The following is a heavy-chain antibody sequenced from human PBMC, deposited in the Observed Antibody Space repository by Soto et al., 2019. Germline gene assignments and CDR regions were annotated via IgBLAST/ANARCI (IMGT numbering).Heavy chain of an antibody. J-gene: IGHJ5*02. CDR1: GFRFSSYG. V-gene: IGHV3-30*03. Sequence: GGSLILSCRTSGFRFSSYGMHWVRQAPGKGLEWMEFISNEGSNTKYAECVWGRFSVSRDNSRNTLFLQLDRLRPDDTVAYYCKKPRSSLQWPPFDPWGYGNQVTVSS. CDR3: KKPRSSLQWPPFDP. D-gene: IGHD6-19*01. CDR2: ISNEGSNT.